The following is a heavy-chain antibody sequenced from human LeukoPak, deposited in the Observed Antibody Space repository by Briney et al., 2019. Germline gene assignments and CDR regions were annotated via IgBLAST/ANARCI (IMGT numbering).Heavy chain of an antibody. V-gene: IGHV6-1*01. CDR2: TYYRSRWYN. Sequence: SQTLSLTWAISGDSVSSNSAAWNWTRQSPSRGLEWLGRTYYRSRWYNNYAVSVKSRIAIDPDTSKNQFSLQLNSVTPEDTAVYYCARDRWSYYFDYWRQGALVTVSS. CDR1: GDSVSSNSAA. D-gene: IGHD6-13*01. CDR3: ARDRWSYYFDY. J-gene: IGHJ4*02.